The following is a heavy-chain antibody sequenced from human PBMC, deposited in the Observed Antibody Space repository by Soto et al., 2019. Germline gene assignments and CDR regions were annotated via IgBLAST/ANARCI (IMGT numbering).Heavy chain of an antibody. CDR2: VNPNSGGT. J-gene: IGHJ6*02. Sequence: QVQLVQSGAEVTKSGASVKVSCKASGYTFTGYDMHWVRQAPGHGLEWMGWVNPNSGGTNFAQKFQGRVTITTDASISTAYLDLSGLRSDDTAVYFCERDGQGMLPVANPHDYYYYGLDFWGQGTTVTVSS. CDR1: GYTFTGYD. V-gene: IGHV1-2*02. CDR3: ERDGQGMLPVANPHDYYYYGLDF. D-gene: IGHD3-10*02.